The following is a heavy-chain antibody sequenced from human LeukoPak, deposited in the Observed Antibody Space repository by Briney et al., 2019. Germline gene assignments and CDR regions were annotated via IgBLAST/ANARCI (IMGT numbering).Heavy chain of an antibody. V-gene: IGHV1-46*01. CDR3: ARDRDYVWGSWPFDY. CDR1: GYSFTSYY. J-gene: IGHJ4*02. CDR2: INPSGGST. D-gene: IGHD3-16*01. Sequence: ALVKVSCKASGYSFTSYYMHWVRQAPGQGLEWMGIINPSGGSTSYAQKFQGRVTMTRDMSTSTVYMELSSLRSEDTAVYYCARDRDYVWGSWPFDYWGQGTLVTVSS.